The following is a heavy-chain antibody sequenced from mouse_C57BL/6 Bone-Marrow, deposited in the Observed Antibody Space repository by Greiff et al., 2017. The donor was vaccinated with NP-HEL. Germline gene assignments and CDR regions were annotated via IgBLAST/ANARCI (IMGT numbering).Heavy chain of an antibody. V-gene: IGHV1-76*01. CDR2: IYPGSGNT. J-gene: IGHJ3*01. Sequence: QVQLQQSGAELVRPGASVKLSCKASGYTFTDYYINWVKQRPGQGLEWIARIYPGSGNTYYNEKFKGKATLTAEKSSSTAYMQLSSLTSEDSAVHFCARSVGFAYWGQGTLVTVSA. D-gene: IGHD1-1*02. CDR1: GYTFTDYY. CDR3: ARSVGFAY.